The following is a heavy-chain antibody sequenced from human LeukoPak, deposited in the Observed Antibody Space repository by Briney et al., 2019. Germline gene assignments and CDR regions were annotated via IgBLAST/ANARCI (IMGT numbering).Heavy chain of an antibody. Sequence: GGFLRLSCAASGFTFSSYGMHWVRQAPGKGLEWVAVISYDGSNKYYADSVKGRFTISRDNSKNTLYLQVNSLRAEDTAVYYCPTSSTSRGMDVWGKGTTVTVSP. J-gene: IGHJ6*04. CDR1: GFTFSSYG. CDR2: ISYDGSNK. D-gene: IGHD2-2*01. V-gene: IGHV3-30*03. CDR3: PTSSTSRGMDV.